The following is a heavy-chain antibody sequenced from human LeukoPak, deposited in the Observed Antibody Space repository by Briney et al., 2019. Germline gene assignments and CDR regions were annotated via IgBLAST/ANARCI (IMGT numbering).Heavy chain of an antibody. D-gene: IGHD1-7*01. CDR2: ISAYNGNT. CDR1: GYTFTSYG. V-gene: IGHV1-18*01. CDR3: ARRRLKGNYQFDH. Sequence: GASVKVSCKASGYTFTSYGISWVRRAPGQGLEWMGWISAYNGNTNYVQKFQGRVTMTTDTSTNTAYMELRGLTSEDTAVYYCARRRLKGNYQFDHWGQGTPVTVSS. J-gene: IGHJ4*02.